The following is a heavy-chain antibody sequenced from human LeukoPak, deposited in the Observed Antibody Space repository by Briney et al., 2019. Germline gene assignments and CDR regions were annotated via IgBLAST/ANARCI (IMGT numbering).Heavy chain of an antibody. J-gene: IGHJ6*03. CDR2: IIPIFGTA. CDR3: ASNPSYPYYYYMDV. CDR1: GGTFSSYA. V-gene: IGHV1-69*05. Sequence: ASVKVSCKASGGTFSSYAISWVRQAPGQGLEWMGGIIPIFGTANYAQKFQGRVTITTDESTSTAYMELSSLRSEDTAVYYCASNPSYPYYYYMDVWGKGTTVTVSS.